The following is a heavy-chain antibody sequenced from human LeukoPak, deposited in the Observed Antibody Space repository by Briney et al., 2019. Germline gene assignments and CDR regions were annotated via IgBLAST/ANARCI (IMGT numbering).Heavy chain of an antibody. V-gene: IGHV3-23*01. CDR2: ISGSGGST. J-gene: IGHJ4*02. CDR1: GSTFSSYA. D-gene: IGHD2-15*01. Sequence: PGGSLRLSCATSGSTFSSYAMSWVRQAPGKGLEWVSAISGSGGSTYYADSVKGRFTISRDNSKNTLYLQMNSLRAEDTAVYYCAKDLVFPVATYFDYWGQGTLVTVSS. CDR3: AKDLVFPVATYFDY.